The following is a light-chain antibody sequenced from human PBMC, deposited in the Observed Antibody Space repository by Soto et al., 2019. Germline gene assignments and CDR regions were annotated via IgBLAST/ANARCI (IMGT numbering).Light chain of an antibody. CDR3: QQRASWPPIT. V-gene: IGKV3-11*01. Sequence: EIVLTQSPATLSLSPGERATLSCRASQSVGSLLAWYQQKPGQSPRLLIHDASNRATGTPARFSGSGSGTDFTLTISSLEPEDFAFYFRQQRASWPPITFGQGTRLEIK. CDR1: QSVGSL. J-gene: IGKJ5*01. CDR2: DAS.